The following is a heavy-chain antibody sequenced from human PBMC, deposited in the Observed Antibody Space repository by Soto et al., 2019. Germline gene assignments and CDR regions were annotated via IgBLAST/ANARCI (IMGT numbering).Heavy chain of an antibody. CDR1: GYTFTSYA. CDR3: ARAVQRSGFSFDY. CDR2: INAGNGNT. Sequence: GASVKVSCKASGYTFTSYAMHRVRQAPGQRLEWMGWINAGNGNTKYSQKFQGRVTITRDTSASTAYMELSSLRSEDTAVYYCARAVQRSGFSFDYWGQGTLVTVS. D-gene: IGHD3-10*01. V-gene: IGHV1-3*01. J-gene: IGHJ4*02.